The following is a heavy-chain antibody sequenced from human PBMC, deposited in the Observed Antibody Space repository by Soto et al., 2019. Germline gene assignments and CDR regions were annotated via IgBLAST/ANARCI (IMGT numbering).Heavy chain of an antibody. Sequence: SETLSLTCTVSGGSISSYYWSWIRQPPGKGLEWIGYIYYSGSTNYNPSLKSRVTISVDTSKNQFSLKLSSVTAADTAVYYCARANYDILTGYNNYYYYGMDVWGQGTTVTVSS. CDR1: GGSISSYY. CDR2: IYYSGST. CDR3: ARANYDILTGYNNYYYYGMDV. J-gene: IGHJ6*02. D-gene: IGHD3-9*01. V-gene: IGHV4-59*01.